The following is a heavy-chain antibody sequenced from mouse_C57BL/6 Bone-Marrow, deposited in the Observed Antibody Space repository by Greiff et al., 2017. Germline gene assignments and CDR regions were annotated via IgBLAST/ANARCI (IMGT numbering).Heavy chain of an antibody. CDR3: ASPPYYYGKGYYFDY. V-gene: IGHV1-19*01. J-gene: IGHJ2*01. Sequence: DVKLVESGPVLVKPGASVKMSCKASGYTFTDYYMNWVKQSHGKSLEWIGVINPYNGGTSYNQKFKGKATLTVDKSSSTAYMELNSLTSEDSAVYYCASPPYYYGKGYYFDYWGQGTTLTVSS. CDR1: GYTFTDYY. D-gene: IGHD1-1*01. CDR2: INPYNGGT.